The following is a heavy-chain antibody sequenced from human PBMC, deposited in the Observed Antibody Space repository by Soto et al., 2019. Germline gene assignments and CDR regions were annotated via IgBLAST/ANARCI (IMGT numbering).Heavy chain of an antibody. CDR1: GYTFTSYE. D-gene: IGHD4-17*01. CDR2: VNPTSGNT. J-gene: IGHJ4*02. CDR3: VGATVTTWVF. V-gene: IGHV1-8*01. Sequence: QVQLVQSGAEVKKPGASVKVSCKASGYTFTSYEINWVRQATGQGLEWLGWVNPTSGNTGYAQKFQGRVTMTRNTSISTAYMELSSLRSEDTAVYYCVGATVTTWVFWGQGTLVTVSS.